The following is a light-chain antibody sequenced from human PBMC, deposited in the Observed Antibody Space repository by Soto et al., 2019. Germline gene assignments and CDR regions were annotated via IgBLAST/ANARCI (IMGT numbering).Light chain of an antibody. V-gene: IGKV3-15*01. Sequence: EIVMTQSPATLSMSPGERATLSCRASQSVSSNLAWYQQKPGQAPRLLIYGASTRATGIPARFSGSGSGTEFTLTISSLQSEDFAVYYCQQYNNWPPSTFGQGTKLEIK. CDR1: QSVSSN. CDR2: GAS. J-gene: IGKJ2*01. CDR3: QQYNNWPPST.